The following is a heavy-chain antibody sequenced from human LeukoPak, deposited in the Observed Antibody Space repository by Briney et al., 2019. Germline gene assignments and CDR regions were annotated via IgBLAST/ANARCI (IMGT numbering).Heavy chain of an antibody. CDR2: IYPGDSDT. CDR1: GYSFTSYW. CDR3: AKGYSSSRYYFDY. D-gene: IGHD6-13*01. Sequence: GESLKISCKGSGYSFTSYWIAWVRQMPGKGLDWMGSIYPGDSDTRYSPSFQGQVTISADKSIDTAYLQWSSLKASDTAMYYCAKGYSSSRYYFDYWGQGTLVTVSS. V-gene: IGHV5-51*01. J-gene: IGHJ4*02.